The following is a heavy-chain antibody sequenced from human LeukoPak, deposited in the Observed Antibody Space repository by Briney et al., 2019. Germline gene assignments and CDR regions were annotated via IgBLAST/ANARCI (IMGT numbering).Heavy chain of an antibody. Sequence: GGSLRLSCAASGFTFSSYGMHWVRQAPGKGLEWVAVISYDGSNKYYADSVKGRFTISRDNSKNTLYLQMNSLRAEDTAVYYRAKGASSFDYWGQGTLVTVSS. V-gene: IGHV3-30*18. CDR1: GFTFSSYG. J-gene: IGHJ4*02. D-gene: IGHD2-21*01. CDR2: ISYDGSNK. CDR3: AKGASSFDY.